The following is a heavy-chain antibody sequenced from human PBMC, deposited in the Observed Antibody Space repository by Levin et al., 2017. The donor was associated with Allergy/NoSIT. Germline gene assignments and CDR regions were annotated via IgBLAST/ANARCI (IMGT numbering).Heavy chain of an antibody. D-gene: IGHD3-10*01. CDR3: ARDTMVRGVIDYYYMDV. V-gene: IGHV1-2*02. Sequence: ASVKVSCKASGYTFTGYYMHWVRQAPGQGLEWMGWINPNSGGTNYAQKFQGRVTMTRDTSISTAYMELSRLRSDDTAVYYCARDTMVRGVIDYYYMDVWGKGTTVTVSS. CDR1: GYTFTGYY. J-gene: IGHJ6*03. CDR2: INPNSGGT.